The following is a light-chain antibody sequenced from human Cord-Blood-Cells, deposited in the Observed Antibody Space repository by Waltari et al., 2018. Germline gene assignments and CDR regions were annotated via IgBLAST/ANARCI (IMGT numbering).Light chain of an antibody. V-gene: IGLV3-21*04. J-gene: IGLJ3*02. CDR2: YDS. CDR3: QVWDSSRV. Sequence: SYVLTQPPSVSVAPGKTARITCGGTNIGSKSVHWYQQKPGQAPVLVIYYDSDRPSGIPERFSGSNSGNTATLTISRVEAGDEADYYCQVWDSSRVFGGGTKLTVL. CDR1: NIGSKS.